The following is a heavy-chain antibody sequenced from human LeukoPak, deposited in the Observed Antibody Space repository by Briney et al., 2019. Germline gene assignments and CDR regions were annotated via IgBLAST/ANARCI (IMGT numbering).Heavy chain of an antibody. J-gene: IGHJ4*02. D-gene: IGHD6-19*01. CDR3: AKESSGGWYFDY. Sequence: GGSLRLSCAASGLAFNSYGMSWVRQAPGKGLEWVSAISDSAVNTYYADSVKGRFTISRDNSKNSLYLQMNSLRAEDTAVYYCAKESSGGWYFDYWGQGTLVTVSS. V-gene: IGHV3-23*01. CDR1: GLAFNSYG. CDR2: ISDSAVNT.